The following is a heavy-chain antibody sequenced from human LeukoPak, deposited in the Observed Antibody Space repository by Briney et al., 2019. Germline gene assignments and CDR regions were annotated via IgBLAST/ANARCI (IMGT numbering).Heavy chain of an antibody. CDR1: GFTFSSYA. CDR2: IGGDGGRT. Sequence: GGSLRLSCAASGFTFSSYAMNWVRQAPGKGLEWVSLIGGDGGRTYYADSVKGRFTISRDNSRNSLYLQMSSLRIEDTALYYCAKDSPISDRGLDVWGQGTTVTVS. V-gene: IGHV3-43*02. D-gene: IGHD5/OR15-5a*01. CDR3: AKDSPISDRGLDV. J-gene: IGHJ6*02.